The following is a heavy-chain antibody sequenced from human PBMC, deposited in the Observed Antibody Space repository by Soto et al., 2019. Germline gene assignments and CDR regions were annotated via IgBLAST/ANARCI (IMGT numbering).Heavy chain of an antibody. CDR2: IIPILGIA. D-gene: IGHD3-10*01. V-gene: IGHV1-69*02. J-gene: IGHJ4*02. CDR1: GGTFSSYT. CDR3: ASVHYYGSGGRLGY. Sequence: QVQLVQSGAEVEKPGSSVKGSCKASGGTFSSYTISWVRQAPGQGLEWMGRIIPILGIANYAEKFQGRVTITADKSTSTAYMELSSLRSEDTAVYYCASVHYYGSGGRLGYWGQGTLVTVSS.